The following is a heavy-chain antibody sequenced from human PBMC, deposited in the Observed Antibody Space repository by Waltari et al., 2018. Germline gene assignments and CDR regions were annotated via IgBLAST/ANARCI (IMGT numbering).Heavy chain of an antibody. Sequence: QITLKESGPTLVKPTQTLTLTCTFSGFSLRTSGVGVGWIRQPPGKALEWLALIYWDDDKRYSPSLKSRLTITKDTSKNQVVLTMTNMDPVDTATYYCAHRPRWRVSFDYWGQGTLVTVSS. CDR1: GFSLRTSGVG. J-gene: IGHJ4*02. CDR2: IYWDDDK. CDR3: AHRPRWRVSFDY. V-gene: IGHV2-5*02.